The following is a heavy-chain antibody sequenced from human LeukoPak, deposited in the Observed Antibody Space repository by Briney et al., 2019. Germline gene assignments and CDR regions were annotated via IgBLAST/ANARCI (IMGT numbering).Heavy chain of an antibody. CDR1: GGSISSYY. J-gene: IGHJ4*02. CDR3: ARWGYSGSYGFDY. Sequence: SETLSLTCTVSGGSISSYYWSWIRQRPGKGLEWIGYIYYSGSTNYNPSLKSRVTISVDTSKNQFSLKLSSVTAADTAVYYCARWGYSGSYGFDYWGQGTLVTVSS. CDR2: IYYSGST. D-gene: IGHD1-26*01. V-gene: IGHV4-59*01.